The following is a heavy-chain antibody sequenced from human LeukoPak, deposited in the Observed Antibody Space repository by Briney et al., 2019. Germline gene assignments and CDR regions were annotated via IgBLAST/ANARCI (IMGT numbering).Heavy chain of an antibody. CDR3: AREGITFGGVIALTPDAFDI. Sequence: SQTLSLTCTVSGGSISSGGYYWSWIRQPPGKGLEWIGYIYHSGSTYYNPSLKSRVTISVDRSKNQFSLRLSSVTAADTAVYYCAREGITFGGVIALTPDAFDIWGQGTMVTVSS. D-gene: IGHD3-16*02. J-gene: IGHJ3*02. CDR2: IYHSGST. CDR1: GGSISSGGYY. V-gene: IGHV4-30-2*01.